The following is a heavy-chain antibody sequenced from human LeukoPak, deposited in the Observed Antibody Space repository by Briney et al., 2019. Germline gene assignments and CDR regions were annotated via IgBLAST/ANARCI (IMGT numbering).Heavy chain of an antibody. V-gene: IGHV1-2*02. CDR1: GYTFTGYY. D-gene: IGHD2-2*01. Sequence: ASVKVSCKASGYTFTGYYMHWVRQAPGQGLEWMGWINPNSGGTNYAQKFQGRVTMTRDTSISTAYMELSRLRSDDTAVYYCARVEGYQLLLSWFDPWGRGTLVTVSS. CDR2: INPNSGGT. CDR3: ARVEGYQLLLSWFDP. J-gene: IGHJ5*02.